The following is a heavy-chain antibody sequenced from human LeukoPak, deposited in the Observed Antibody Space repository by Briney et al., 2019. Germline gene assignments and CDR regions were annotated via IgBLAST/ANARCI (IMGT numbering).Heavy chain of an antibody. V-gene: IGHV1-18*01. Sequence: ASVKFSCKASGYTFTSYGISWVRQAPGQGLEWMGWISVYNGNTNYAQKLQGRVTMTTDTSTSTAYMELRSVRSDDTAVYYCARDRDVVWALTTVRGDFDIWGQGTMVTVSS. D-gene: IGHD4-17*01. CDR3: ARDRDVVWALTTVRGDFDI. CDR2: ISVYNGNT. J-gene: IGHJ3*02. CDR1: GYTFTSYG.